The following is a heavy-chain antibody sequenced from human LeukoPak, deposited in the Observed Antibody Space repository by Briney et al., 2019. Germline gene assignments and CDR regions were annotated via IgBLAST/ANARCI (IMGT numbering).Heavy chain of an antibody. D-gene: IGHD3-10*01. CDR3: AKDSDYYGSGSYYRH. CDR2: ISGSGGST. J-gene: IGHJ4*02. Sequence: GGTLRLSCAASGFTFSSYGMSWVRQAPGKGLEWVSAISGSGGSTYYADSVKGRFTISRDNSKNTLYLQMNSLRAGDTAVYYCAKDSDYYGSGSYYRHWGQGTLVTVSS. V-gene: IGHV3-23*01. CDR1: GFTFSSYG.